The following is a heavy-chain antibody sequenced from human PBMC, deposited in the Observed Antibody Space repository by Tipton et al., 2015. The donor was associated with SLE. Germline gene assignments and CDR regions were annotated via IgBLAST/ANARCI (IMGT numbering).Heavy chain of an antibody. D-gene: IGHD3-16*01. Sequence: TLSLTCTVSGGSISSSSYYWGWIRQPPGKGLEWIGSIYYSGSTYYNPSLKSRVTISVDTSKNQSSLKLSSVTAADTAVYYCARVGAGGFDYWGQGTLVTVSS. CDR2: IYYSGST. CDR3: ARVGAGGFDY. V-gene: IGHV4-39*07. J-gene: IGHJ4*02. CDR1: GGSISSSSYY.